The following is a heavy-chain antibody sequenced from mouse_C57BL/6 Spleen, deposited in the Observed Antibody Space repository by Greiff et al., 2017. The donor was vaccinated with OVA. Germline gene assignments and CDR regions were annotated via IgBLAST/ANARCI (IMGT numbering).Heavy chain of an antibody. J-gene: IGHJ1*03. CDR3: ARPKLGPYWYFDV. D-gene: IGHD4-1*01. Sequence: EVHLVESGGGLVKPGGSLKLSCAASGFTFSDYGMHWVRQAPEKGLEWVAYISSGSSTIYYADTVKGRFTISRDNAKNTLFLQMTSLRSEDTAMYYCARPKLGPYWYFDVWGTGTTVTVSS. CDR1: GFTFSDYG. V-gene: IGHV5-17*01. CDR2: ISSGSSTI.